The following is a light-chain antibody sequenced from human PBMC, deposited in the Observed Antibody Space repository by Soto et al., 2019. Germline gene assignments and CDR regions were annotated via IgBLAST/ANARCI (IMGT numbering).Light chain of an antibody. CDR3: PSYDSRLRGYV. V-gene: IGLV1-40*01. J-gene: IGLJ1*01. CDR1: SSNIGAGYD. Sequence: QPVLTQPPSVSGAPGQRVTISCTGSSSNIGAGYDVHWYQQLPGTAPNLLIYGNSNRPSGVPDRLSGSKSGTSASLAITGLQAADEADYYCPSYDSRLRGYVFGPGTKLTVL. CDR2: GNS.